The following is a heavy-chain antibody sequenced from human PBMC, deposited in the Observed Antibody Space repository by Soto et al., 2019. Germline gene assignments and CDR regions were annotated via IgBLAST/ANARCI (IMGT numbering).Heavy chain of an antibody. Sequence: QVQLQESGPGLVKPSETLSLTCTVSGGSISSYYWSWIRQPPGKGLEWIGYIYYSGSTNYNPSLKRRVTLSGATFKNQFALKLSSVTAADTAVYYCARGWVLHSIPARGPHMDVWGQGTTVTVSS. V-gene: IGHV4-59*01. J-gene: IGHJ6*02. CDR3: ARGWVLHSIPARGPHMDV. CDR2: IYYSGST. CDR1: GGSISSYY. D-gene: IGHD4-4*01.